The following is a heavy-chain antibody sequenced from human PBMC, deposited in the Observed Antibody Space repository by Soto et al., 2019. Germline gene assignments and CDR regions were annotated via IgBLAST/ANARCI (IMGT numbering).Heavy chain of an antibody. CDR2: ISGSGGST. CDR3: AHVRGKDVLRYFDWFEKGENWIDS. V-gene: IGHV3-23*01. CDR1: GFTFSRYA. D-gene: IGHD3-9*01. J-gene: IGHJ5*01. Sequence: GGSLRLACAASGFTFSRYAMSWVRQAPGKGLEWVSAISGSGGSTYYADSVKGRFTISRDNSKNTLYLQMNSLRAEDTAVYYCAHVRGKDVLRYFDWFEKGENWIDSWGQGTLV.